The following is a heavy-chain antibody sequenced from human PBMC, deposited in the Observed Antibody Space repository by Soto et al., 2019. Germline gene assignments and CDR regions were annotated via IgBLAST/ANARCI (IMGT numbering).Heavy chain of an antibody. Sequence: PGESLKISCKGSGYSFTSYYISWVRQMPGKGLEWMGRIDPSDSYTNYNPSFQGHVTISVDKSISTAYLQWSSLKASDTAMYYCARPSNNYVAYWGQGTLVTVSS. V-gene: IGHV5-10-1*01. CDR3: ARPSNNYVAY. CDR2: IDPSDSYT. CDR1: GYSFTSYY. J-gene: IGHJ4*02.